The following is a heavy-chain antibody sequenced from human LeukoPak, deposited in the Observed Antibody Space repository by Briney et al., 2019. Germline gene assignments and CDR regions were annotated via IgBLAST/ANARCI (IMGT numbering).Heavy chain of an antibody. Sequence: GGSLRLSCPASGFXFSDFWMHWVRHAPGKGLMWISRINGDGSTTQYADSVKGRFTISREHAKNTLYLEMNSLRAEDTAVYYCARDVYGPWGQGTLVTVSS. J-gene: IGHJ5*02. CDR3: ARDVYGP. D-gene: IGHD4-17*01. CDR1: GFXFSDFW. CDR2: INGDGSTT. V-gene: IGHV3-74*03.